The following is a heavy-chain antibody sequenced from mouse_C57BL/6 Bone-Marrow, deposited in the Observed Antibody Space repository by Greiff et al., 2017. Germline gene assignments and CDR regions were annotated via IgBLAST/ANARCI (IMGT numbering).Heavy chain of an antibody. V-gene: IGHV5-6*01. CDR2: ISSGGSYT. CDR1: GFTFSSYG. CDR3: ARGGLRAAWFAY. J-gene: IGHJ3*01. Sequence: EVMLVESGGDLVKPGGSLKLSCAASGFTFSSYGMSWVRQTPDKRLEWVATISSGGSYTYYPDSVKVRFPISRDNAKNTLYLQMSILKSEETAMYYCARGGLRAAWFAYWGQGTLVTVSA. D-gene: IGHD1-1*01.